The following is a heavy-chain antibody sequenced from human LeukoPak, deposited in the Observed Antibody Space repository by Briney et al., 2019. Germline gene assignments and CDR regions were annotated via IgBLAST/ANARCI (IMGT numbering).Heavy chain of an antibody. Sequence: RALVKVSCKASGYTFTSYGISWVRQAPGQGLEWMGWISAYNGNTNYAQKLQGRVTITRDTSASTAYMELSSLTSEDTGIYYCARGPRAAADDYWGQGTLVTVSS. CDR2: ISAYNGNT. CDR3: ARGPRAAADDY. V-gene: IGHV1-18*01. D-gene: IGHD6-13*01. CDR1: GYTFTSYG. J-gene: IGHJ4*02.